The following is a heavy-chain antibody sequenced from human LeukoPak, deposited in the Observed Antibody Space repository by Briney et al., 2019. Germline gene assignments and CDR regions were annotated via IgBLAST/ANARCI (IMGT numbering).Heavy chain of an antibody. Sequence: SETLSLTCTVSGGSISSSSYYWGWLRQPPGKGLEWIGYIYYSGSTNYNPSLKSRVTISVDTSKNQFSLKLSSVTAAETAAYYCASITMVRGVSDYWGHGTLVTVSS. J-gene: IGHJ4*01. D-gene: IGHD3-10*01. CDR2: IYYSGST. CDR3: ASITMVRGVSDY. CDR1: GGSISSSSYY. V-gene: IGHV4-61*05.